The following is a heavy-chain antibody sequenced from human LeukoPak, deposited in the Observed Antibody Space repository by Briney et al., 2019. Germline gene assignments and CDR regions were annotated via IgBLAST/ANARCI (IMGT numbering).Heavy chain of an antibody. J-gene: IGHJ6*03. Sequence: AASVKVSCKASGGTFSSYAISWVRQAPGQGLEWMGGIIPIFGTANYAQKFQGRVTITTDESTSTAYMELSSLRSEDTAAYYCARVVVPAAISSYYYYMDVWGKGTTVTVSS. CDR3: ARVVVPAAISSYYYYMDV. V-gene: IGHV1-69*05. CDR2: IIPIFGTA. CDR1: GGTFSSYA. D-gene: IGHD2-2*02.